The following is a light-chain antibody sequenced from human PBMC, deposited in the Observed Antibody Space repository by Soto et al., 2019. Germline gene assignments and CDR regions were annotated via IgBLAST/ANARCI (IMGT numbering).Light chain of an antibody. Sequence: EIVMTQSPATLSVSPGERATLSCRASQSVRSNLAWYQQKPGQAPRLLIYGASTRATGIPARFSGSGAGTAFTLTIRSLQSADFAVYCCQQYNTWPPRTVGGGTKVDIK. J-gene: IGKJ4*01. CDR3: QQYNTWPPRT. V-gene: IGKV3-15*01. CDR2: GAS. CDR1: QSVRSN.